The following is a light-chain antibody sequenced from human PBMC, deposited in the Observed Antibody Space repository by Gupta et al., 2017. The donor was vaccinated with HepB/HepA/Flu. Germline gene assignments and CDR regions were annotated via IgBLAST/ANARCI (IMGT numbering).Light chain of an antibody. V-gene: IGLV3-1*01. Sequence: SYELTKPPPVSVSPGQTASITCSGDKSGNKYVCRHQRKPGRYPVLVIYQDNKRPSGIPERFSGSNSGNTATLTISGTQAMDEADYYCQAWDSSTLFGGGTKLTVL. CDR3: QAWDSSTL. CDR1: KSGNKY. J-gene: IGLJ2*01. CDR2: QDN.